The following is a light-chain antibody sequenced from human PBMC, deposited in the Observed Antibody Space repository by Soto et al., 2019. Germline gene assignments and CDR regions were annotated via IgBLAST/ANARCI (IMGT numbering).Light chain of an antibody. J-gene: IGKJ4*01. V-gene: IGKV1-5*03. CDR2: KAS. Sequence: DIQMTQSPSTLSGSVGDRVTITCRASQTISSWLAWYQQKPGKAPKLLIYKASSLESGVPSRFSGSGSGTEFTLTISSLQPDDFATYYCQQYNSYSFGGGTKVDNK. CDR1: QTISSW. CDR3: QQYNSYS.